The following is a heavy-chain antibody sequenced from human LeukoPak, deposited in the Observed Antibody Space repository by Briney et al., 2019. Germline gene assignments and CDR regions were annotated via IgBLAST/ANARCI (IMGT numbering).Heavy chain of an antibody. Sequence: SETLSLTCSVSDGSINSYCWNWIRRPPGKGLEWIGYIYYSGSTNYNPSLKSRVTISVDTSKNQFSLKLSSVTAADTAVYYCARDRYYDILTGYSYYYGMDVWGQGTTVTVSS. CDR1: DGSINSYC. CDR3: ARDRYYDILTGYSYYYGMDV. D-gene: IGHD3-9*01. J-gene: IGHJ6*02. V-gene: IGHV4-59*01. CDR2: IYYSGST.